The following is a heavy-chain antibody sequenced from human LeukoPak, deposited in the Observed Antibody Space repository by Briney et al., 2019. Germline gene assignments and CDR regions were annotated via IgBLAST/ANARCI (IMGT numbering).Heavy chain of an antibody. Sequence: GGSLRLSCAASGFTFDDYAMPWVRQAPGKGLEWVSGISWNSGSIGYADSVKGRFTISRDNAKNSLYLQMNSLRAEDTAVYYCARGKWFGELSPYYFDYWGQGTLVTVSS. D-gene: IGHD3-10*01. CDR2: ISWNSGSI. CDR1: GFTFDDYA. J-gene: IGHJ4*02. V-gene: IGHV3-9*01. CDR3: ARGKWFGELSPYYFDY.